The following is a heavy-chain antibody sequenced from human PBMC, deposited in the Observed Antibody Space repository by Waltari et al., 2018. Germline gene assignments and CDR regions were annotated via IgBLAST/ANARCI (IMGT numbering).Heavy chain of an antibody. D-gene: IGHD5-12*01. Sequence: QVLLVQSGAEVKQSGASVKVSCTASGYTFTTFFLPWLRQPPGQGLEWMGRLNPSTGGTDYAQRFQGRLTLTRDTSINTAFLELNTVTSGDTGVYYCARESARWKGYSDYDWGYWGQGTLVTVSS. CDR1: GYTFTTFF. CDR2: LNPSTGGT. CDR3: ARESARWKGYSDYDWGY. V-gene: IGHV1-2*05. J-gene: IGHJ4*02.